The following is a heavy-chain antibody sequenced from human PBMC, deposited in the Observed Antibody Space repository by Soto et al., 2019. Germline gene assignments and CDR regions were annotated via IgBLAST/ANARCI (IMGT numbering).Heavy chain of an antibody. Sequence: GSLRLSCAASGFTFSSYDMHWVRQATGKGLEWVSAIGTAGDTYYPGSVKGRFTISRENAKNSLYLQMNSLRAGDTAVYYCAREGVYGDYNAFDIWGQGTMVTVSS. J-gene: IGHJ3*02. D-gene: IGHD4-17*01. CDR1: GFTFSSYD. V-gene: IGHV3-13*01. CDR2: IGTAGDT. CDR3: AREGVYGDYNAFDI.